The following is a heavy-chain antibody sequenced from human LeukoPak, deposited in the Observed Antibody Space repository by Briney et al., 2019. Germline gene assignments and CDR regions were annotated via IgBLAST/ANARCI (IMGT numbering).Heavy chain of an antibody. D-gene: IGHD3-9*01. CDR3: AREFFEDAFDI. J-gene: IGHJ3*02. V-gene: IGHV3-48*03. CDR2: ISSSGSPI. Sequence: GGPLRLSCAASRFTFSSYEMNCVRQAPGKGLEWVSYISSSGSPIYYADSVKGRFTISRDNAKNSLYLQMNSLRAEDTAVYYCAREFFEDAFDIWGQGTMVTVSS. CDR1: RFTFSSYE.